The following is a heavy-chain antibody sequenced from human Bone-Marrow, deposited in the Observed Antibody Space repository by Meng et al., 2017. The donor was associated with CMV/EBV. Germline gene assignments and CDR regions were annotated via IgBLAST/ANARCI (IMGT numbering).Heavy chain of an antibody. CDR1: GYSFTSYY. D-gene: IGHD3-16*02. CDR2: INPHNGGT. J-gene: IGHJ5*02. CDR3: ARDLSGNGFDP. Sequence: SCKASGYSFTSYYIQWLRQAPGQGLEWMGWINPHNGGTKYAQKFQGRVTMTRDTSISTAYMEVSSLRSDDTAVYYCARDLSGNGFDPWGQGTLVTVSS. V-gene: IGHV1-2*02.